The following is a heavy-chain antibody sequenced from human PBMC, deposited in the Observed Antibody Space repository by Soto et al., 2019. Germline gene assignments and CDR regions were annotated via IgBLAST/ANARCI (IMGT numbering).Heavy chain of an antibody. CDR2: VSYDGSNK. Sequence: QVQLVESGGGVVQPGRSLRLSCAASEITFSNYAIHWVRQAPGKGLEWVATVSYDGSNKYYADSVKGRFTISRDTSKNALYLQMSSLRTEDTAVYYCARASRYCTNGVCLGDFDYWGQGTLVTVS. CDR1: EITFSNYA. D-gene: IGHD2-8*01. V-gene: IGHV3-30-3*01. CDR3: ARASRYCTNGVCLGDFDY. J-gene: IGHJ4*02.